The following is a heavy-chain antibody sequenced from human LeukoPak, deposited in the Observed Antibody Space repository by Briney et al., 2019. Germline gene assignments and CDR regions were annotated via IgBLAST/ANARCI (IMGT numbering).Heavy chain of an antibody. CDR1: GLSLNNYA. CDR2: ISSSSSTI. J-gene: IGHJ4*02. CDR3: ARMVRGVSY. Sequence: GGSLRLSCTASGLSLNNYAMNWVRQAPGKGPEWVSYISSSSSTIYYADSVKGRFTISRDNAKNSLYLQMNSLRAEDTAVYYCARMVRGVSYWGQGTLVTVSS. V-gene: IGHV3-48*01. D-gene: IGHD2-21*01.